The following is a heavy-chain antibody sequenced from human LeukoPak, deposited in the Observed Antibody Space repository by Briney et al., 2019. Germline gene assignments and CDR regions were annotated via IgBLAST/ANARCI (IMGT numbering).Heavy chain of an antibody. J-gene: IGHJ1*01. CDR1: GFTFSSYA. CDR2: ISSDGGST. V-gene: IGHV3-64*02. CDR3: ARSSDTRFGELVL. D-gene: IGHD3-16*01. Sequence: GGSLRFSCAASGFTFSSYAMHWVRQAPGKGLEYVAAISSDGGSTYHADSVKGRFTISRDNSKNTLYLQMGSLRTEDMAMYYCARSSDTRFGELVLWGQGTLVTVSS.